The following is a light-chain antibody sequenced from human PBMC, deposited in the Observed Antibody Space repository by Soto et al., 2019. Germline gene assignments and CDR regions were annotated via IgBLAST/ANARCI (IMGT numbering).Light chain of an antibody. J-gene: IGLJ1*01. CDR1: SSDVGGYNY. CDR3: SSYTSFSSRV. CDR2: EVS. V-gene: IGLV2-14*01. Sequence: QSVLTQPASVSGSPGQSSTISCTGTSSDVGGYNYVSWYQQHPGKAPKVMIYEVSNRPSGVSNRFSGSKSGNTASLTISGLQAEDEADYYCSSYTSFSSRVCGTGTKLTVL.